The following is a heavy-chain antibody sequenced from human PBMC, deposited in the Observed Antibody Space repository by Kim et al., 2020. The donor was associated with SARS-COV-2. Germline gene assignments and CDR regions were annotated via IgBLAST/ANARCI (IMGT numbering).Heavy chain of an antibody. J-gene: IGHJ5*02. D-gene: IGHD3-16*01. V-gene: IGHV4-30-2*04. CDR3: VREGDTNWFDP. Sequence: YNPSLKSRVTMSVETSKNQITLQLTSVTAADTAVYYCVREGDTNWFDPWGPGILVTVSS.